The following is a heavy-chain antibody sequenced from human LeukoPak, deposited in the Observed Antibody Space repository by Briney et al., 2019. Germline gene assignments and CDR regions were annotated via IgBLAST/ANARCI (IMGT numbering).Heavy chain of an antibody. CDR3: ARTLYIAAAPGGFDY. Sequence: VGPVKVSCKASGYTFTGYYMHWVRQAPGQGLEWMGWINPNSGGTNYAQKFQGRVTMTRDTSTGTIYMEMTSLRSDDTAIYYCARTLYIAAAPGGFDYWGQGTLLTVSS. J-gene: IGHJ4*02. CDR2: INPNSGGT. V-gene: IGHV1-2*02. CDR1: GYTFTGYY. D-gene: IGHD6-13*01.